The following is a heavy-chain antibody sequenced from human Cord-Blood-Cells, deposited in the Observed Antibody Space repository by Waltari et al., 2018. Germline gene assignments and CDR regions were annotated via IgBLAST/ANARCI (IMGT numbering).Heavy chain of an antibody. D-gene: IGHD6-13*01. CDR1: GFTFSSYA. Sequence: ASSGFTFSSYAMSWVRQAPGKGLELVSAISGSGDSTHYADTVKGRFTISRDNSKNTLYLQMNSLRAEDTAVYYCAKGSGRSPRPAGKVANSFDPWGQGTLVTVSS. J-gene: IGHJ5*02. V-gene: IGHV3-23*01. CDR2: ISGSGDST. CDR3: AKGSGRSPRPAGKVANSFDP.